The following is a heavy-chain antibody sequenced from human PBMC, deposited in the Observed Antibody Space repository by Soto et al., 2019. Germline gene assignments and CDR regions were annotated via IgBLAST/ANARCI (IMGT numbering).Heavy chain of an antibody. Sequence: GASVKVSCKASGGTFSSYAVSWVRQAPGQGLEWMGGIIPIFGTANYAQKFQGRVTITADESTSTAYMELSSLRSEDTAVYYCARALNSYASSGYFPFDYWRQGTLVTVSS. CDR3: ARALNSYASSGYFPFDY. D-gene: IGHD3-22*01. CDR1: GGTFSSYA. V-gene: IGHV1-69*13. CDR2: IIPIFGTA. J-gene: IGHJ4*02.